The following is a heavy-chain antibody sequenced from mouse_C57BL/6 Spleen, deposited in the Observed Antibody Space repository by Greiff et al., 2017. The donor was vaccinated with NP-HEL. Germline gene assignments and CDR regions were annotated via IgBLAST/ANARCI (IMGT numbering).Heavy chain of an antibody. CDR1: GYTFTEYT. J-gene: IGHJ4*01. D-gene: IGHD1-1*01. CDR2: FYPGSGSI. CDR3: ARHERGYFGSRDRGYAMDY. Sequence: VQLQQSGAELVKPGASVKLSCKASGYTFTEYTIHWVKQRSGQGLEWIGWFYPGSGSIKYNEKFKDKATLTADKSSSTVYMELSRLTSEDSAVYFCARHERGYFGSRDRGYAMDYWGQGTSVTVSS. V-gene: IGHV1-62-2*01.